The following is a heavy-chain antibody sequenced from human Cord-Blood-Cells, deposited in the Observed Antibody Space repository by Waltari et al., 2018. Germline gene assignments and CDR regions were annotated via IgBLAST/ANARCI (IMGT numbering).Heavy chain of an antibody. CDR3: ARPQGICSGGSCYSDAFDI. D-gene: IGHD2-15*01. J-gene: IGHJ3*02. CDR1: GGSISSSSYY. Sequence: QLQLQESGPGLVKPSETLSLTCTVSGGSISSSSYYWGWIRQPPGQGLEWIGSIYYSGSTSYTPSLKSRVTVSVDTSKDQFSLKLSSVTAADTAVYYCARPQGICSGGSCYSDAFDIWGQGTMVTVSS. V-gene: IGHV4-39*01. CDR2: IYYSGST.